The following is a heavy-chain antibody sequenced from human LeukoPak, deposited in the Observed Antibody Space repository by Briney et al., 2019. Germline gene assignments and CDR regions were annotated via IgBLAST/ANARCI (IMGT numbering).Heavy chain of an antibody. V-gene: IGHV2-5*01. CDR3: AHSPAGGVVTDLYFDY. J-gene: IGHJ4*02. CDR1: GFSLSTSGVG. CDR2: IYWNDDK. D-gene: IGHD3-3*01. Sequence: SGPTLVIPTQTPTLTCTFSGFSLSTSGVGVGWIRQPPGKALEWLALIYWNDDKRYSPSLKSRLTITKDTSKNQVVHTMTNMDPVDTATYYCAHSPAGGVVTDLYFDYWGQGTLVTVSS.